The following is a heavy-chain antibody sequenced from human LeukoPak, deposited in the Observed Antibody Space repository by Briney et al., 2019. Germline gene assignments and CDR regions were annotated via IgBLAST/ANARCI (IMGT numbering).Heavy chain of an antibody. V-gene: IGHV1-46*03. CDR2: INPSGGST. D-gene: IGHD2-2*01. CDR1: GYTFTSYY. CDR3: ARTRGHCSSTSCYRGSYMDV. J-gene: IGHJ6*03. Sequence: ASVKVSCKASGYTFTSYYMHWVRQAPGQGLEWMGIINPSGGSTSYAQKFQGRVTMTRDTSTSTVYMELSSLRSEDTAVYYCARTRGHCSSTSCYRGSYMDVWGKGTTVTVSS.